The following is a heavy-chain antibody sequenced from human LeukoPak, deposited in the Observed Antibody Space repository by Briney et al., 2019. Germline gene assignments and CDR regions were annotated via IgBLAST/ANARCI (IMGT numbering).Heavy chain of an antibody. CDR3: ARVLSYSSGWHFDY. V-gene: IGHV4-59*01. D-gene: IGHD6-19*01. CDR1: GGSISSYY. J-gene: IGHJ4*02. Sequence: SETLSLTCTVSGGSISSYYWSWIRQPPGKGLEWIGYIYYSGSTNYNPSLKSRVTISVDTSKNQFSLKLSSVTAADTAVYYCARVLSYSSGWHFDYWAREPWSPSPQ. CDR2: IYYSGST.